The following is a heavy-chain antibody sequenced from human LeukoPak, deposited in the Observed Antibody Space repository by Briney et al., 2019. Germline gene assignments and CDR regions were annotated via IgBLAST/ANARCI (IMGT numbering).Heavy chain of an antibody. V-gene: IGHV4-39*07. J-gene: IGHJ4*02. CDR3: ARDKSLTGTTILDY. Sequence: PAETLSLTCTVSGGSISSSSAYWGWIRQPPGKGLEWIGSIYYSKNTYYNPSLKSRVTISVDTSKNQFSLKLSSVTAADTAVYYCARDKSLTGTTILDYWGQGTLVTVSS. D-gene: IGHD1-1*01. CDR2: IYYSKNT. CDR1: GGSISSSSAY.